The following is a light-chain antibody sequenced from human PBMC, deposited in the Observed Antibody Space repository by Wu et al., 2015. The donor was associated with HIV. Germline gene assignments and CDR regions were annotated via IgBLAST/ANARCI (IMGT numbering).Light chain of an antibody. V-gene: IGKV3-20*01. J-gene: IGKJ5*01. Sequence: EIVMTQSPATLSVSPGERATLSCRASQSVSTNLAWYQQKPGQAPRVLIYGASSRAAGIPDRFSGGGSGTDFSLTISRLEPEDFAVYYCQQYVSSITFGQGTRLDIK. CDR1: QSVSTN. CDR2: GAS. CDR3: QQYVSSIT.